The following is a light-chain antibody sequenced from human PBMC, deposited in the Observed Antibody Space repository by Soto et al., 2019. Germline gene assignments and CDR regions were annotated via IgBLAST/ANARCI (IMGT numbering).Light chain of an antibody. Sequence: QSVLTQPASVSGSPGQSITISCTGTSSDVGGYNYVSWYQQHPGKAPKLIICEVSNRPSGVSYRFSGSKSGNTASLTISGLLAEDEADYYCGSYTTRSTVVFGGGTKLTVL. CDR3: GSYTTRSTVV. J-gene: IGLJ2*01. CDR1: SSDVGGYNY. CDR2: EVS. V-gene: IGLV2-14*01.